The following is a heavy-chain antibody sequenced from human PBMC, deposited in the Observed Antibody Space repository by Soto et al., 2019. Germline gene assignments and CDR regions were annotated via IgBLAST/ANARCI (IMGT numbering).Heavy chain of an antibody. J-gene: IGHJ5*02. Sequence: QVQLVQSGAEVKKPGASVKVSCKASGYTFTSYDIYWVRQATGQGLEWMGWMNPNSGNTGYAQKFQGRVTMTRNTSISTAYMELSSLRSEDTAVYYRARGDIVLMRRGFDPWGQGTLVTVSS. CDR1: GYTFTSYD. CDR3: ARGDIVLMRRGFDP. V-gene: IGHV1-8*01. CDR2: MNPNSGNT. D-gene: IGHD2-8*01.